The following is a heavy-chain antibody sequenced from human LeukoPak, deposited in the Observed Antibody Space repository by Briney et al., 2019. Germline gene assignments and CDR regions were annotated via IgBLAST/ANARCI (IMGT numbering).Heavy chain of an antibody. Sequence: GGSLRLSCAASGFTFSSYWMSWVRQAPGKGLEWVANIKQDGSEKYYVDSVKGRFTISRDNAKNSLYLQMHSLRAEDTAVYYCAGGGFYYYDSSGYYGFDPWGQGTLVTVSS. D-gene: IGHD3-22*01. CDR1: GFTFSSYW. CDR3: AGGGFYYYDSSGYYGFDP. V-gene: IGHV3-7*01. J-gene: IGHJ5*02. CDR2: IKQDGSEK.